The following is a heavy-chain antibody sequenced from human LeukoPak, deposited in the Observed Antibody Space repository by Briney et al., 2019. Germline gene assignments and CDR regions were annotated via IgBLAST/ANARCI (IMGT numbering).Heavy chain of an antibody. J-gene: IGHJ6*03. V-gene: IGHV3-49*04. Sequence: GGSLRLSCAASGFTFSSYGMSWVRQAPGEGLEWVGFIRSKAYGGTTEYAASVKGRFTISRDDSKSIAYLQMNSLKTEETAVYYCTRLYYYGSGSYYNVDYYMDVWGKGTTVTISS. CDR3: TRLYYYGSGSYYNVDYYMDV. D-gene: IGHD3-10*01. CDR2: IRSKAYGGTT. CDR1: GFTFSSYG.